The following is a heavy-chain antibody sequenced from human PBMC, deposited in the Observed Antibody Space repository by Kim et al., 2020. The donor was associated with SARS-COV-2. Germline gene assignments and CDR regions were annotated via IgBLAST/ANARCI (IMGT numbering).Heavy chain of an antibody. V-gene: IGHV3-33*01. J-gene: IGHJ6*02. CDR2: IWYDGSNK. Sequence: GGSLRLSCAASGFTFSSYGMHWVRQAPGKGLEWVAVIWYDGSNKYYADSVKGRFTISRANSKNTLYLQMNSLRAEETALYYCAGTIVRGVIITGYYYYGMDVWGQGTTVTVPS. CDR3: AGTIVRGVIITGYYYYGMDV. CDR1: GFTFSSYG. D-gene: IGHD3-10*01.